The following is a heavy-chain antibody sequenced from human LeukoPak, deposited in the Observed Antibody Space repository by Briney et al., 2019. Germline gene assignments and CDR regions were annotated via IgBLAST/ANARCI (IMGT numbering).Heavy chain of an antibody. Sequence: GGSLRLSCAASGFTFSGSAMHWVRQASGKGLEWAGRIRSKANSYATAYAASVKGRFTISRDDSKNTAYLQMNSLKTEDTAVYYCTRYYYGSGSYLNWGQGTLVTVSS. J-gene: IGHJ4*02. CDR3: TRYYYGSGSYLN. D-gene: IGHD3-10*01. V-gene: IGHV3-73*01. CDR2: IRSKANSYAT. CDR1: GFTFSGSA.